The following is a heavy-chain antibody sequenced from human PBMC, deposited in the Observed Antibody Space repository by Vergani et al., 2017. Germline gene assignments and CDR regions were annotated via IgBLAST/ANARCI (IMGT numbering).Heavy chain of an antibody. CDR1: GYTFTSYY. J-gene: IGHJ6*02. CDR3: ARVDGVPNTKLERSRGRYYYYGMDV. CDR2: ITPSGGST. V-gene: IGHV1-46*01. D-gene: IGHD1-1*01. Sequence: QVQLVQSGAEVKKPGASVKVSCKASGYTFTSYYMHWVRQAPGQGLEWMGIITPSGGSTSYAQKLQGRVTMTTDTSTGTAYMELRSLRSDVTAVYYCARVDGVPNTKLERSRGRYYYYGMDVWGQGTTVTVSS.